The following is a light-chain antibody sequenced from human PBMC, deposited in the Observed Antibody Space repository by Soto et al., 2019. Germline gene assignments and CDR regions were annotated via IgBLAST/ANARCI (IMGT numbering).Light chain of an antibody. CDR2: DAS. J-gene: IGKJ2*01. V-gene: IGKV3-11*02. CDR1: QDVSIV. CDR3: QQRSTWLYT. Sequence: EILLAQSPATLSLSPGERATLSCKASQDVSIVLAWYQQKPGQAPRLLIHDASNRDTGVPSRFSGSGSGRDFTLTITSLEPEDFAVYYCQQRSTWLYTFGQGTKLEV.